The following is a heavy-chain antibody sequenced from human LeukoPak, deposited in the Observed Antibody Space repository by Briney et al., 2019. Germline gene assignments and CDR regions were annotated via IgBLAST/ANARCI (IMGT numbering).Heavy chain of an antibody. V-gene: IGHV4-59*01. CDR1: GGSISSYY. J-gene: IGHJ5*02. CDR2: IYYSGST. CDR3: AREPRYYYGSAWFDP. Sequence: SETLSLTCTVSGGSISSYYWSWIRQPPGKGLEWIGYIYYSGSTNYNPSLKSRVTISVDTSKNQFSLKLSSVTAADTAVYYCAREPRYYYGSAWFDPWGQGTLVTVSS. D-gene: IGHD3-10*01.